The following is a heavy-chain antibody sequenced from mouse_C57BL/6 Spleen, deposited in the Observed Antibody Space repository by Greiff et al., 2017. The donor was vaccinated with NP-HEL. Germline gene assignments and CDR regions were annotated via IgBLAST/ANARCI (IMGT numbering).Heavy chain of an antibody. J-gene: IGHJ2*01. Sequence: VQLQQSGPELVKPGASVKISCKASGYTFTDYYINWVKQSPGKSLEWIGEIYPNSGSTSYNEKFKGKATLTVDTSSNTAYMQLRSLTSEDTAVYDSAREEYDYDPYFDYWGQGTTLTVSS. CDR3: AREEYDYDPYFDY. D-gene: IGHD2-4*01. CDR1: GYTFTDYY. CDR2: IYPNSGST. V-gene: IGHV1-26*01.